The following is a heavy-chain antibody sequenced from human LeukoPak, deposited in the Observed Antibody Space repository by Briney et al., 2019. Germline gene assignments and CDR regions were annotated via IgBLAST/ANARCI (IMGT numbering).Heavy chain of an antibody. J-gene: IGHJ4*02. CDR3: VKEGDDSTGYFYLYFDL. V-gene: IGHV3-30*18. CDR1: GFTFSTYG. CDR2: ISYDGSNK. Sequence: GRSLRLSCAASGFTFSTYGIHWVRQAPGKGLEWVAVISYDGSNKYYADSVKGRFTISRDNSKNTLYLQMNSLRAEDTAVYYCVKEGDDSTGYFYLYFDLWGQGTLVTVSS. D-gene: IGHD3-22*01.